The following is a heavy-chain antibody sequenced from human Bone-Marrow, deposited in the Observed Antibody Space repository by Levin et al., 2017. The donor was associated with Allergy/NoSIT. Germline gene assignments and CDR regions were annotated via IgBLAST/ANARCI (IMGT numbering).Heavy chain of an antibody. CDR1: GFSFSIHS. V-gene: IGHV3-21*01. D-gene: IGHD4-17*01. Sequence: GESLKISCAASGFSFSIHSMHWVRQAPGKGLEWLSSIRSATPNIFYADSAKGRFAISRDNAKNSLWLQMNSLRAEDTAVYYCARVTTADAFDVWGQGTMVTVSS. J-gene: IGHJ3*01. CDR2: IRSATPNI. CDR3: ARVTTADAFDV.